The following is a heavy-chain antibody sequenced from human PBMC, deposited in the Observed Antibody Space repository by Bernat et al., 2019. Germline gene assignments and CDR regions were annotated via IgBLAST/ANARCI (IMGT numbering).Heavy chain of an antibody. Sequence: QVQLVQSGAEVKKPGASVKVSCKASGYTFTGYGITWVRQAPGQGLEWLGWINTNNGNTRYAQNLQGRVTVTTDTSTSTAYMELRSLRSDDTALYYCAILWPGYWGQGTLVTVSS. V-gene: IGHV1-18*01. D-gene: IGHD3-10*01. J-gene: IGHJ4*02. CDR1: GYTFTGYG. CDR2: INTNNGNT. CDR3: AILWPGY.